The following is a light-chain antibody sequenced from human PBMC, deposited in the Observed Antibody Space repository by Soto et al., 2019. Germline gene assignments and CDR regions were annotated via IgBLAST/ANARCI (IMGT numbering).Light chain of an antibody. V-gene: IGKV3-20*01. CDR2: GAS. Sequence: EIVLTQSPGTLSLSPLERATRSCRASQSVSNNYLAWYQQKPGQGPRLLIHGASNRASGIPDRFSGSGSGTDFTLTISRLEPEDFAVYYCQQYGGSPRTFGQGTKVDIK. CDR3: QQYGGSPRT. CDR1: QSVSNNY. J-gene: IGKJ1*01.